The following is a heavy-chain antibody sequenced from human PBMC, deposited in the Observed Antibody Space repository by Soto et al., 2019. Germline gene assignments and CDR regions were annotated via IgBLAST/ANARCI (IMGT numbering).Heavy chain of an antibody. V-gene: IGHV3-30-3*01. CDR2: ISYDGSNK. CDR1: GFTFSSYA. J-gene: IGHJ4*02. Sequence: QVQLVESGGGVVQPGRSLRLSCAASGFTFSSYAMHWVRQAPGKGLEWVAVISYDGSNKYYADSVKGRFTISRDNSKNTLYLQMNSLRAEDTAVYYCAKDRAGDSSGYYYVGLGYWGQGTLVTVSS. D-gene: IGHD3-22*01. CDR3: AKDRAGDSSGYYYVGLGY.